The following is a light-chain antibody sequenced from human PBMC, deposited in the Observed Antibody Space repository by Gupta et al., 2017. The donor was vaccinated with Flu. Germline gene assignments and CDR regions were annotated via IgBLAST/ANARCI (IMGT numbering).Light chain of an antibody. CDR3: QQGSNWPVT. J-gene: IGKJ2*01. CDR1: QSVSSY. CDR2: HAS. V-gene: IGKV3-11*01. Sequence: EIVLTQSPATLSLSPGERATLSCRASQSVSSYLAWYQQKPGQAPRVLIYHASNRPTGLPARFSGSGSGTEFTLIVSSREREDFAVYYCQQGSNWPVTFGEGTKLEIK.